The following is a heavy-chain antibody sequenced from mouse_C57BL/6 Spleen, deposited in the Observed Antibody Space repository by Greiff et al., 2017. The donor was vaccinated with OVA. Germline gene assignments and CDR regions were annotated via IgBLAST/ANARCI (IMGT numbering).Heavy chain of an antibody. D-gene: IGHD2-3*01. CDR2: INPNNGGT. Sequence: EVQLQQSGPELVKPGASVKIPCKASGYTFTDYNMDWVKQSHGKSLEWIGDINPNNGGTIYNQKFKGKATLTVDKSSSTAYMELRSLTSEDTAVYYCARWRSYDGYYVPYFDVWGTGTTVTVSS. J-gene: IGHJ1*03. CDR3: ARWRSYDGYYVPYFDV. V-gene: IGHV1-18*01. CDR1: GYTFTDYN.